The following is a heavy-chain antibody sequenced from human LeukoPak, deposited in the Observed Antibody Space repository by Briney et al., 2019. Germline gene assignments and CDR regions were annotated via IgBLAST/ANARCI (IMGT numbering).Heavy chain of an antibody. Sequence: SETLSLTCTVSGGSISSYYWSWIRQPPGKGLEWIGYIHYSGSTNYNPSLKSRVTISVDTSKNQFSLKLSSVTAADTAVYYCARDRDGTYKLSFEYWGQGTLVTVSS. CDR3: ARDRDGTYKLSFEY. CDR2: IHYSGST. J-gene: IGHJ4*02. D-gene: IGHD1-26*01. V-gene: IGHV4-59*01. CDR1: GGSISSYY.